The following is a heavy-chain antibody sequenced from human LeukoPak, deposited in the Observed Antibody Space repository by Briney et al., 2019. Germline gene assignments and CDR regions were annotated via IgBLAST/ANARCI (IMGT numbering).Heavy chain of an antibody. CDR2: ISSSSSYI. J-gene: IGHJ6*03. CDR3: AKTGFQWGDYFYYMDV. D-gene: IGHD1-14*01. CDR1: GFTFSSYS. Sequence: GGSLRLSCAASGFTFSSYSMNWVRQAPGKGLEWVSSISSSSSYIYYADSVKGRFTISRDNSKNTLYLQMNSLIVEDTAVYYCAKTGFQWGDYFYYMDVWGKGTTVTVSS. V-gene: IGHV3-21*01.